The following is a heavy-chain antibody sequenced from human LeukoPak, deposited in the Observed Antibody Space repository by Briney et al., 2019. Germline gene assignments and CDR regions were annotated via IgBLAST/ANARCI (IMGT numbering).Heavy chain of an antibody. D-gene: IGHD6-6*01. Sequence: SETLSLTCTVSGGSISSYYWSWIRQPPGKGLEWIGYIYYSGSTNYNPSLKSRVTISVDTSKNQFSLKLSSVTAADTAVYCCARLSYSSSSFDYWGQGTLVTVSS. CDR1: GGSISSYY. J-gene: IGHJ4*02. CDR3: ARLSYSSSSFDY. CDR2: IYYSGST. V-gene: IGHV4-59*01.